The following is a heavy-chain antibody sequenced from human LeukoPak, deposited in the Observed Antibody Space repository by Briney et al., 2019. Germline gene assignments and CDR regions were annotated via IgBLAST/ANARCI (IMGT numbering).Heavy chain of an antibody. CDR2: IWYDGSNK. Sequence: GGSLRLSCAASGFTFSSYGMHWVRQAPGKGLEWVAVIWYDGSNKYYADSVKGRFTISRDNSKNTLYLQMNSLRAEDTAVYYCVVPGYGSGWYWIDYWGQGTLVTVSS. CDR1: GFTFSSYG. D-gene: IGHD6-19*01. CDR3: VVPGYGSGWYWIDY. V-gene: IGHV3-33*01. J-gene: IGHJ4*02.